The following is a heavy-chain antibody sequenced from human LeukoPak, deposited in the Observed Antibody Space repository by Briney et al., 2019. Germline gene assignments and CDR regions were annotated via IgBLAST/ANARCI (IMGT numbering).Heavy chain of an antibody. CDR2: IYTSGST. Sequence: PSETLSLTCTVSGGSISSYYWSWIRQPAGKGLEWIGRIYTSGSTNYNPSLKSRVTMSVDTSKNQFPLKLSSVTAADTAVYYCAREGYYYDSSGYYLIDYWGQGTLVTVSS. V-gene: IGHV4-4*07. CDR3: AREGYYYDSSGYYLIDY. D-gene: IGHD3-22*01. J-gene: IGHJ4*02. CDR1: GGSISSYY.